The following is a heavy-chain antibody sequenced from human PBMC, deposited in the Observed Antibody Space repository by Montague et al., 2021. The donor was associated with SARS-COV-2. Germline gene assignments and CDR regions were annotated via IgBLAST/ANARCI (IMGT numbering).Heavy chain of an antibody. CDR1: GGSFSGYY. Sequence: SETLSLTCAVYGGSFSGYYWTWIRQPPGKGLEWIGEINHSGSTNXNPSLKSRVTISVDTSKNQFSLKLRSVTAADTAVYYCARGQPPRITFGGIISYGSDVWGQGTTVTVSS. V-gene: IGHV4-34*01. J-gene: IGHJ6*02. CDR2: INHSGST. D-gene: IGHD3-16*02. CDR3: ARGQPPRITFGGIISYGSDV.